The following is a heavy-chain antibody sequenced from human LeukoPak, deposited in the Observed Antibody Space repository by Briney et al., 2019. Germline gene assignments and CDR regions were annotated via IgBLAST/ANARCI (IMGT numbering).Heavy chain of an antibody. Sequence: PGGSLRLSCAASGFTFGSYWMFWVRQAPGEGLVWVSHISGDASVTSHADSVKGRFIISRDNAKNTLYLQMNSLRAEDTAVYYCARAGGGSNRMACDPWGQGTLVTVSS. D-gene: IGHD2-15*01. CDR2: ISGDASVT. CDR3: ARAGGGSNRMACDP. J-gene: IGHJ5*02. V-gene: IGHV3-74*01. CDR1: GFTFGSYW.